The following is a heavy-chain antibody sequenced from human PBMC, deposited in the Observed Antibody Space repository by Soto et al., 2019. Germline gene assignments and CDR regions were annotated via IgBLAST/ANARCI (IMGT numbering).Heavy chain of an antibody. V-gene: IGHV3-33*01. Sequence: QVQLVESGGGVVQPGRSLRLSCAGSGFTFRNYGMHWVRHAPGKGLDWVAGIRSDGSNTYYTDSVKGRFTISRDDSKNTLYLQMDSLRVEDTAVYYCVRDCDTSGYWSWFDPWGQGTLVTVSS. J-gene: IGHJ5*02. CDR2: IRSDGSNT. CDR1: GFTFRNYG. D-gene: IGHD3-22*01. CDR3: VRDCDTSGYWSWFDP.